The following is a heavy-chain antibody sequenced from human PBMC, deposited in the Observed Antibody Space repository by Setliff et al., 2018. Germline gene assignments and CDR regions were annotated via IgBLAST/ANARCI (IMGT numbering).Heavy chain of an antibody. J-gene: IGHJ4*02. CDR2: VHPDGST. Sequence: PSETLSLTCTVSGGSLSADYYWSWIRQPAGKGLEWIGHVHPDGSTNYNPSLYSRLIISVDTSKNQFSLKLTSVTAADTAVYYCARHPSSGSYYGGSIFYFDDWGPGILVTVSS. CDR3: ARHPSSGSYYGGSIFYFDD. CDR1: GGSLSADYY. V-gene: IGHV4-61*09. D-gene: IGHD1-26*01.